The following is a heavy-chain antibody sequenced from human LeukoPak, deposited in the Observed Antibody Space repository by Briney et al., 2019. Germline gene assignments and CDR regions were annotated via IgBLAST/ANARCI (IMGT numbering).Heavy chain of an antibody. CDR1: VGSISSSSYY. D-gene: IGHD1-7*01. J-gene: IGHJ4*02. Sequence: KSSETLSLTCTVPVGSISSSSYYWGWIRQPPGKGLEWIGTMYYSGITYYNPSLKSRVTTSVDTSKNQFTLKVSSVTAADTAVYYCARSNWDSNVGIDYWGQGILVIVSS. CDR2: MYYSGIT. CDR3: ARSNWDSNVGIDY. V-gene: IGHV4-39*01.